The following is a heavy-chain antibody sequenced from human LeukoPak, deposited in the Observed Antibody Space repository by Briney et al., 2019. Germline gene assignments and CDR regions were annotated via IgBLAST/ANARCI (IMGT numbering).Heavy chain of an antibody. CDR3: AKDGGVWFGESNDY. Sequence: GGSLRLSCAASGFTFSSYGMSWVRQAPGKGLEWVSAISGSGGSTYYADSVKGRFTISRDNSKNTLYLQMNSLRAEDTAVYYCAKDGGVWFGESNDYWGQGTLVTVSS. CDR2: ISGSGGST. J-gene: IGHJ4*02. CDR1: GFTFSSYG. V-gene: IGHV3-23*01. D-gene: IGHD3-10*01.